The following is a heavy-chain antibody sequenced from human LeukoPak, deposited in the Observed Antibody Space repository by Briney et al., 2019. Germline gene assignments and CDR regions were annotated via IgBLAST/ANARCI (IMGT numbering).Heavy chain of an antibody. J-gene: IGHJ4*02. V-gene: IGHV4-61*02. D-gene: IGHD3-3*01. CDR2: IYTSGST. Sequence: SQTLSLTCTVSGGSISSGSYYWSWIRQPAGKGLEWIGRIYTSGSTNYNPSLKSRVTISVDTSKNQFSLKLISVTAADTAVYYCARELPDSPQYDFWSGTENFYYFDYWGQGTLVTVSS. CDR3: ARELPDSPQYDFWSGTENFYYFDY. CDR1: GGSISSGSYY.